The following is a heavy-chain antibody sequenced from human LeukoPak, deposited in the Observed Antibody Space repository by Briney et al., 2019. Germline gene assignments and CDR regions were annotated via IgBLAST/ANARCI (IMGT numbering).Heavy chain of an antibody. D-gene: IGHD1-1*01. Sequence: PSETLSLTCAVSGDSVSSSNYYWSWIRQPPGKGLEWIGYIYYGGNTNYNPSLQSRVTISVDTSKSQFSLKLSSVTAADTAVYYWARLTRRSGNYFDYWGQGTLVTVS. CDR3: ARLTRRSGNYFDY. CDR1: GDSVSSSNYY. V-gene: IGHV4-61*01. CDR2: IYYGGNT. J-gene: IGHJ4*02.